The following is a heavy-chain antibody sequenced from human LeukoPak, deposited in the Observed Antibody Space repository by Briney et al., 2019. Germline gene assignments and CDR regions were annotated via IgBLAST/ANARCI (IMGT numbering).Heavy chain of an antibody. CDR3: AKDYTFYYGSGSHDYAMDV. CDR2: ISFDGNSK. CDR1: GFTFSSYG. V-gene: IGHV3-30*18. Sequence: GGSLRLSCAVSGFTFSSYGIHWVRQAPGKGLEWVAVISFDGNSKYYADSVKGRFTVSRDNSKNTLYLQMSSLRAEDSAVYYCAKDYTFYYGSGSHDYAMDVWGQGTTVTVSS. J-gene: IGHJ6*02. D-gene: IGHD3-10*01.